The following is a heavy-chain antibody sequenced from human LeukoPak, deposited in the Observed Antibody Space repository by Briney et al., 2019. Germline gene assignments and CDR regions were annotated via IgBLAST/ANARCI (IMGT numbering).Heavy chain of an antibody. J-gene: IGHJ6*03. D-gene: IGHD4-23*01. Sequence: ASVKVSCKASGGTFSSYAISWVRQAPGQGLEWMGGIIPIFGTANYAQKFQGRVTITADKSTSTAYMELSSLRSEDTAVYYCARVTYGGYYMDVWGKGTTVTVSS. CDR2: IIPIFGTA. V-gene: IGHV1-69*06. CDR3: ARVTYGGYYMDV. CDR1: GGTFSSYA.